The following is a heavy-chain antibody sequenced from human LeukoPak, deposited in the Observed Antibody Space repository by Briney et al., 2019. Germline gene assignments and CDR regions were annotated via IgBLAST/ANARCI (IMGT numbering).Heavy chain of an antibody. V-gene: IGHV3-30*18. CDR3: AKEREEYRSSSLGY. D-gene: IGHD6-6*01. CDR2: ISHDGTVQ. Sequence: GGSLRLSCAASGFIFSRYGMQWVRQAPGKGLEWVAVISHDGTVQYYADSVKGRFTISRDNSKNTLSLQMNSLRPEDTAVYYCAKEREEYRSSSLGYWGQGTLVTVSS. CDR1: GFIFSRYG. J-gene: IGHJ4*02.